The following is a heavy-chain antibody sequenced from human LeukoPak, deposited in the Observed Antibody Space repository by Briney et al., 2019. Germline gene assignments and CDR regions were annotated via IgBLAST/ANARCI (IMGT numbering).Heavy chain of an antibody. CDR2: ISYDGSNK. V-gene: IGHV3-30-3*01. J-gene: IGHJ4*02. CDR1: GFTFSSYA. CDR3: ARSWDNSNYGIDY. Sequence: SGRSLRLSCEASGFTFSSYAMHWVRQAPGKGLEWVAVISYDGSNKYYAESVKGRFTISRDNSKSTLSLQMNSLRAEDTAVYYCARSWDNSNYGIDYWGQGTLVTVSS. D-gene: IGHD1-7*01.